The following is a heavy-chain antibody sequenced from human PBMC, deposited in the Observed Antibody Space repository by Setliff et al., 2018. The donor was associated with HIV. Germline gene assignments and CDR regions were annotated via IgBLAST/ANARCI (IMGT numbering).Heavy chain of an antibody. CDR1: GFTFNSYA. J-gene: IGHJ4*02. CDR3: AKNRNLVVVISTFDC. V-gene: IGHV3-23*01. D-gene: IGHD3-22*01. Sequence: LRLSCAASGFTFNSYAMSWVRQAPGKGLEWVSGISGGGSITDYADSVKGRFSISRDNSKNTLYLQMNSLRAEDTAVYYCAKNRNLVVVISTFDCWGQGTLVTVSS. CDR2: ISGGGSIT.